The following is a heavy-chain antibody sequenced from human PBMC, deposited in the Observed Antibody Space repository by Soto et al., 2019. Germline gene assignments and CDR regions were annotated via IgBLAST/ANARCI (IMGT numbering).Heavy chain of an antibody. V-gene: IGHV3-33*01. Sequence: GGSLRLSCAASGFTFSSYGMHWVRQAPGKGLEWVAVIWYDGSNKYYADSVKGRFTISRDNSKNTLYLQMNSLRAEDTAVYYCARRQRYSSGWYHAAENYYYYGMDVWGQGTTVTVSS. CDR1: GFTFSSYG. J-gene: IGHJ6*02. CDR2: IWYDGSNK. D-gene: IGHD6-19*01. CDR3: ARRQRYSSGWYHAAENYYYYGMDV.